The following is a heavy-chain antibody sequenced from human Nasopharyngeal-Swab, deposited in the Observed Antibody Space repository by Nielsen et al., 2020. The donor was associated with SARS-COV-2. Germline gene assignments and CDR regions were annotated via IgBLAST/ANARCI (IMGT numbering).Heavy chain of an antibody. CDR3: ARDRSGWYLDY. CDR2: ISGSDYST. V-gene: IGHV3-23*01. CDR1: GFTFSTYA. D-gene: IGHD6-19*01. J-gene: IGHJ4*02. Sequence: GESLKISCAASGFTFSTYAISWVRQAPGKGLEWVSVISGSDYSTHYADSVKGRFTISRDNSKNTVSLQMNSLRAEDTAVYYCARDRSGWYLDYWGQGTLVTVSS.